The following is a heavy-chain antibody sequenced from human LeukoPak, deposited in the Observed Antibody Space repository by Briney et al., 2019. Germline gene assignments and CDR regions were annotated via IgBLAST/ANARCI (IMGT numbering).Heavy chain of an antibody. V-gene: IGHV3-11*03. Sequence: GGSLRLSCAASGFTFSDYYMSWIRQAPGKGLEWVSYISDSSSYTDYADSVKGRFTISRDNSKNSLYLRMNSLRAEDTAVYYCARRYTGYGILDYWGQGTLVTVSS. CDR1: GFTFSDYY. CDR2: ISDSSSYT. J-gene: IGHJ4*02. D-gene: IGHD5-12*01. CDR3: ARRYTGYGILDY.